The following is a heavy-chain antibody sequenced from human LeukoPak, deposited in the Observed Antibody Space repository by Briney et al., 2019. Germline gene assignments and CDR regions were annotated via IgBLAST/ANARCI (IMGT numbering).Heavy chain of an antibody. D-gene: IGHD3-10*01. CDR1: GFTFSSYW. CDR3: ARAMVRGVYYYGMDV. Sequence: GGSLRLSCAASGFTFSSYWMTWVRQAPGKGLEWVANIGEDGSEKYYVDSVKGRFTISRDNAKNSLYLQMNSLRAEDTAVYYCARAMVRGVYYYGMDVWGQGTTVTVSS. CDR2: IGEDGSEK. V-gene: IGHV3-7*01. J-gene: IGHJ6*02.